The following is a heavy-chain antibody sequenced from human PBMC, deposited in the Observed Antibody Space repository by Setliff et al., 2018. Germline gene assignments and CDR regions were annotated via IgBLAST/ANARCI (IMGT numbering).Heavy chain of an antibody. Sequence: PGESLRLSCTASGFTFGDYAMSWVRQAPGKGLEWVGFIRSKAYGGTTEYAASVKGRFTISRDDSKSIAYLQMNSLKTEDTAVYYCTRASRTYPSLYYFDYWGQGTLVTVSS. V-gene: IGHV3-49*04. CDR2: IRSKAYGGTT. D-gene: IGHD1-1*01. J-gene: IGHJ4*02. CDR3: TRASRTYPSLYYFDY. CDR1: GFTFGDYA.